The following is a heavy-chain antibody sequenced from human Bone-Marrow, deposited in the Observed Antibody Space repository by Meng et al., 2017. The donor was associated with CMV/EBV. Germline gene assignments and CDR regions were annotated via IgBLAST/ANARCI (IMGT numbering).Heavy chain of an antibody. D-gene: IGHD3-16*01. Sequence: GESLKISCAASGFTVITTYMSWVRQAPGKGLEWVSLIYSGGGIHYADSVKGRFTISRDNFTNTLYLQMRSLRPEDTAVYYCARDRGRYFDNWGQGTLVTGYS. J-gene: IGHJ4*02. V-gene: IGHV3-66*02. CDR2: IYSGGGI. CDR3: ARDRGRYFDN. CDR1: GFTVITTY.